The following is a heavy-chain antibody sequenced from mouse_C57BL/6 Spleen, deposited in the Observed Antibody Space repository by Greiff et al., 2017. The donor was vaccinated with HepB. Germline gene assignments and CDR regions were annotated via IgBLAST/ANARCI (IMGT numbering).Heavy chain of an antibody. Sequence: VQLQQPGAELVRPGSSVKLSCKASGYTFTSYWMHWVKQRPIQGLEWIGNIDPSDSETHYNQKFKDKATLTVDKSSSTAYMQLSSLTSEDSAVYYCARGAYGSSYGFDYWGQGTTLTVSS. J-gene: IGHJ2*01. CDR1: GYTFTSYW. V-gene: IGHV1-52*01. CDR3: ARGAYGSSYGFDY. CDR2: IDPSDSET. D-gene: IGHD1-1*01.